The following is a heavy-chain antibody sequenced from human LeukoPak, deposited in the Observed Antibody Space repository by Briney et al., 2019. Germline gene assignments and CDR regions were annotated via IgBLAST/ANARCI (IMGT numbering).Heavy chain of an antibody. V-gene: IGHV4-59*08. D-gene: IGHD6-6*01. J-gene: IGHJ6*02. CDR2: IYYSGST. CDR3: ARQYRLSSSEPYYYGMDV. Sequence: PSETLSLTCTVSGGSISSYYWSWIRQSPGKGLEWMGYIYYSGSTNYNPSLKSRVTISVDTSKNQLSLKLSSVTAADTAVYYCARQYRLSSSEPYYYGMDVWGQGTTVTVSS. CDR1: GGSISSYY.